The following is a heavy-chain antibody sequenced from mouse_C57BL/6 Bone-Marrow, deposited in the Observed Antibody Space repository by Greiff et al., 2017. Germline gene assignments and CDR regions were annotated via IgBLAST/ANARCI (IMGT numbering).Heavy chain of an antibody. CDR1: GFNIKDDY. CDR3: TRSYYGNYVAWFAY. D-gene: IGHD2-1*01. V-gene: IGHV14-4*01. J-gene: IGHJ3*01. CDR2: IDPENGDT. Sequence: VQLKQSGAELVRPGASVKLSCTASGFNIKDDYMHWVKQRPEQGLEWIGWIDPENGDTEYASKFKGKAILTADKSSSTAYMELRSLTSEDSAVYYCTRSYYGNYVAWFAYWGQGTLVTVSA.